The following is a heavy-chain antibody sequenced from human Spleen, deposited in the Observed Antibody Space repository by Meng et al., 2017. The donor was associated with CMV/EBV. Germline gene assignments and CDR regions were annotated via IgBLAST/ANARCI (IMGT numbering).Heavy chain of an antibody. CDR2: IYYSGST. Sequence: QVHLPGSGPGLVKPSQTLSLTCTVSGGSISSGDYYWSWIRQPPGKGLEWIGYIYYSGSTYYNPSLKSRVTISVDTSKNQFSLKLSSVTAADTAVYYCARENIVVVPDWYFDLWGRGTLVTVSS. CDR1: GGSISSGDYY. D-gene: IGHD2-2*01. J-gene: IGHJ2*01. CDR3: ARENIVVVPDWYFDL. V-gene: IGHV4-30-4*08.